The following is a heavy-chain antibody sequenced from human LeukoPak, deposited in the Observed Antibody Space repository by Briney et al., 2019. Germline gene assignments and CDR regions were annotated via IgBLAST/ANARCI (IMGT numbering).Heavy chain of an antibody. Sequence: GGSLRLSCAASGFTFSSYAMSWVRQAPGKGLEWVSAISGSGGSTYYADSVKGRFTISRDNAKNSLYLQMNSLRAEDTALYYCAKSGPGARGAFDIWGQGTMVTVSS. J-gene: IGHJ3*02. D-gene: IGHD3-10*01. CDR2: ISGSGGST. V-gene: IGHV3-23*01. CDR1: GFTFSSYA. CDR3: AKSGPGARGAFDI.